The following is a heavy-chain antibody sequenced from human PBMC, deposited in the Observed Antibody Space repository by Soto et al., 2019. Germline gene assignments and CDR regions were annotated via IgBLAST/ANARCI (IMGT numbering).Heavy chain of an antibody. Sequence: QVQLQESGPGLVKPSQTLALTCTVSGGSISSGGYYWSWIRQHPGKGLEWIGYIYYSGSTYYNPSLTRRVTLTVDTSKHQFSLQLSSVTAADTAVYYCARGYQPDYYYFHGMDVWGEGTTVTVSS. CDR1: GGSISSGGYY. J-gene: IGHJ6*04. D-gene: IGHD2-2*01. V-gene: IGHV4-31*03. CDR2: IYYSGST. CDR3: ARGYQPDYYYFHGMDV.